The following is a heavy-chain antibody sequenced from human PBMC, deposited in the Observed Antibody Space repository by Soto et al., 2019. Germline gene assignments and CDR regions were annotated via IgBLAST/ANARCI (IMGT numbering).Heavy chain of an antibody. Sequence: QGQLVESGGGLVKAGGSLRLSCAASGFTFSDHYMSWIRQAPGKGLEWLSYISGDGRIIFYADSLKGRFTVSRDNAKNSLYLEMNSLRAEDTAVDYCAMTHYYGLEVWGQGTTVTVSS. V-gene: IGHV3-11*01. CDR3: AMTHYYGLEV. CDR2: ISGDGRII. J-gene: IGHJ6*02. CDR1: GFTFSDHY.